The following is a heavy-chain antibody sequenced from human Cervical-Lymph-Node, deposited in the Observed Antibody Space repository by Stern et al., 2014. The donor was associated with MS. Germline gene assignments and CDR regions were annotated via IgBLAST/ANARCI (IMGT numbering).Heavy chain of an antibody. CDR2: IYPGDSDP. Sequence: EVQLVQSGAEVKKPGESLKISCKGSGYNFTSYWIGWVRQMPGKGLEWMGIIYPGDSDPRSSPSCQGQVTISADKSISTAYLQWSSLKASDTAMYYCARHCAKREQCAFDYWGQGTLVTVSS. V-gene: IGHV5-51*01. CDR1: GYNFTSYW. D-gene: IGHD6-19*01. J-gene: IGHJ4*02. CDR3: ARHCAKREQCAFDY.